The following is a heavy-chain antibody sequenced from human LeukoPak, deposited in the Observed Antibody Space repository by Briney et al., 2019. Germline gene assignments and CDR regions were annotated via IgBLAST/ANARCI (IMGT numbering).Heavy chain of an antibody. D-gene: IGHD3-10*01. V-gene: IGHV4-39*07. CDR3: ARVVYRFGFDY. CDR2: IYYSGST. Sequence: SETLSLTCTVSGGSISSSSYYWGWIRQPPGKGLEWIGSIYYSGSTYYNPSLKSRVTISVDTSKNQFSLKLSSVTAADTAVYYCARVVYRFGFDYWGQGTLVTVSS. CDR1: GGSISSSSYY. J-gene: IGHJ4*02.